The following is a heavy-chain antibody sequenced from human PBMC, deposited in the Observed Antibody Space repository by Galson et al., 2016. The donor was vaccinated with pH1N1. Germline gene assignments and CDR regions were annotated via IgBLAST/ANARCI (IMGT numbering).Heavy chain of an antibody. V-gene: IGHV6-1*01. CDR1: GDSVSSNSAT. CDR3: ARGFIDYDFWSGYQDHAAFDI. J-gene: IGHJ3*02. Sequence: CAISGDSVSSNSATWNWIRQSPSRGLEWLGRTYYSSKWYNDYAESVKRRIISSPDTSKNQLSLQLNSVTPADKAVYYCARGFIDYDFWSGYQDHAAFDIWGQGTMVIVSS. CDR2: TYYSSKWYN. D-gene: IGHD3-3*01.